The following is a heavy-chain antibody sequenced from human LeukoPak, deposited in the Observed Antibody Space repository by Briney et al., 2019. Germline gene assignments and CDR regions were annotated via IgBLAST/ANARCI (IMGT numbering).Heavy chain of an antibody. CDR2: INPQSGGT. J-gene: IGHJ4*02. D-gene: IGHD1-26*01. CDR3: VSGSKWDF. V-gene: IGHV1-2*02. Sequence: ASVKVSCKASGYTFTSYYVHWVRQAPGQGFEWMGWINPQSGGTKYAQKLQGRVTMTRDTSISTAYMELSNLRSDDTAVYYCVSGSKWDFWGQGTLVTVSS. CDR1: GYTFTSYY.